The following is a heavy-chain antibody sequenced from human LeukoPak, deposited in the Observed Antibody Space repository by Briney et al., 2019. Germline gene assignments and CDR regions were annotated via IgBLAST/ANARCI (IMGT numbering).Heavy chain of an antibody. CDR2: IYDFGST. CDR1: GGSFISHY. V-gene: IGHV4-59*11. D-gene: IGHD1-26*01. Sequence: SETLSLTCTVSGGSFISHYWGWIRQTPGKGLEWIGYIYDFGSTDYNPSLKSRVTMSVDTSKNQFSLKLTSVTVADTAIYYCAGAVGALLTWAFWGQGTLVTVSS. CDR3: AGAVGALLTWAF. J-gene: IGHJ4*02.